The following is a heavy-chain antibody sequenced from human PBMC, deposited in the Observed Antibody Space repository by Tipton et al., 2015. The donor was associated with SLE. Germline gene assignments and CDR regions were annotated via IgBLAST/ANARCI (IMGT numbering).Heavy chain of an antibody. J-gene: IGHJ3*01. CDR2: IYYSGST. CDR1: GGSISSSRYY. V-gene: IGHV4-39*07. D-gene: IGHD2-21*02. Sequence: TLSLTCTVSGGSISSSRYYWGWFRQPQGKRLEWLGSIYYSGSTHDNPSPRSRVTISVDTSKNQFSLRMSSVTAADTALYYCARSRGARMVVAPIGVYDLWGQGTMVSVSS. CDR3: ARSRGARMVVAPIGVYDL.